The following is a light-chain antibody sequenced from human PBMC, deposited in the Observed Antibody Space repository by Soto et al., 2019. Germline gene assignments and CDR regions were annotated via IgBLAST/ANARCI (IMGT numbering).Light chain of an antibody. V-gene: IGKV1-5*03. Sequence: DIQMTQSPSTLSASVGDRVTITCRSSQSISSWLAWYQQKPGKAPKLLIYKASSLESGVPSRFSGSGSGTEFTLTISSLKPDDCATYYFHHYNSMYPFGQGTKLEIK. CDR3: HHYNSMYP. J-gene: IGKJ2*01. CDR1: QSISSW. CDR2: KAS.